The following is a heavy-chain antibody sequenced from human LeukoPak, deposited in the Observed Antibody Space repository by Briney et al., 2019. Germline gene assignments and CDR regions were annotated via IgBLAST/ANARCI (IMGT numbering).Heavy chain of an antibody. J-gene: IGHJ3*02. Sequence: AASVKVSCKASGYTFTGYYMHWVRQAPGQGLEWMGWINPNSGGTNYAQKFQGRVTMTRDTSISTAYMELSRLRSDDTAVYYCARDIVVVTAISDAFDIWGQGTMVTVSS. V-gene: IGHV1-2*02. D-gene: IGHD2-21*02. CDR3: ARDIVVVTAISDAFDI. CDR1: GYTFTGYY. CDR2: INPNSGGT.